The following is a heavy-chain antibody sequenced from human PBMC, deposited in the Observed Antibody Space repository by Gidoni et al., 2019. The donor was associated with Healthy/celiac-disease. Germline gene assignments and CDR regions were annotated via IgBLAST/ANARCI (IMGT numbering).Heavy chain of an antibody. CDR3: ARDLGVTTTNWFDP. CDR1: GYTFTGYY. J-gene: IGHJ5*02. CDR2: INPNSGGT. Sequence: QVQLVQSGAEVPQPWSSVKVCCKASGYTFTGYYMHWVRQAPGQGLEWMGWINPNSGGTNYAQKFQGMVTMTRDTSISTAYMELSRLRSDDTAVYDCARDLGVTTTNWFDPWGQGTLVTVSS. V-gene: IGHV1-2*02. D-gene: IGHD4-17*01.